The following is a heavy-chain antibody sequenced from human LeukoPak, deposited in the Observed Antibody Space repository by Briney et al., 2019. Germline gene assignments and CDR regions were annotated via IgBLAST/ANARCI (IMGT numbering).Heavy chain of an antibody. CDR2: IYYGGST. D-gene: IGHD6-6*01. Sequence: SETLSLTCTVSGGSISSSSYYWGWIRQPPGKGLEWIGYIYYGGSTNYNPSLKSRVTISVDTSKNQFSLKLSSVTAADTAVYYCARQGSIAARRSYYYYYMDVWGKGTTVTVSS. CDR1: GGSISSSSYY. CDR3: ARQGSIAARRSYYYYYMDV. V-gene: IGHV4-61*05. J-gene: IGHJ6*03.